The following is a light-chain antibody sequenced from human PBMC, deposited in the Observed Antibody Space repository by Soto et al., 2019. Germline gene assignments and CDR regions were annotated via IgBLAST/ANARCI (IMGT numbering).Light chain of an antibody. J-gene: IGLJ1*01. Sequence: QSALAQPASVSGSPGQSITISCTGTSSDVGSYNLVSWYQQHPGKAPKLMIYEVSKQPSGVSNRFSGSKSGNTASLTISGLQAEDEADYSCCSYGGRNTFVFGSGTKLTVL. CDR1: SSDVGSYNL. V-gene: IGLV2-23*02. CDR3: CSYGGRNTFV. CDR2: EVS.